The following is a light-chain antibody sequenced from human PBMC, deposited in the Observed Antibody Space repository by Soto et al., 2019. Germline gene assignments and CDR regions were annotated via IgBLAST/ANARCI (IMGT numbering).Light chain of an antibody. Sequence: EIVLTQSPGTLSLSPGERATLSCRASQSVSSSYLAWYQQKPGQAPRLLIYGTSSRATAIPDRFSGSGSGTDFTLPISRLEPDDFAVYYCQQYGSSSWTFGQATKVDI. CDR3: QQYGSSSWT. V-gene: IGKV3-20*01. CDR2: GTS. J-gene: IGKJ1*01. CDR1: QSVSSSY.